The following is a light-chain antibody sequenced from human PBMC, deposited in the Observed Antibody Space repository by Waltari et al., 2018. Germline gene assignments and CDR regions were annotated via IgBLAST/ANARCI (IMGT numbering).Light chain of an antibody. V-gene: IGKV3-20*01. CDR1: QSVSTY. J-gene: IGKJ1*01. CDR3: QHYLRLPAT. CDR2: PAS. Sequence: EIVLTQSPGTLSLSPGERDTLSCRASQSVSTYLAWYQQKPGQAPRLLIYPASTRATGIPDRFSGSGSGTDFSLTISRLEPEDFAVYHCQHYLRLPATFGQGTKVEIK.